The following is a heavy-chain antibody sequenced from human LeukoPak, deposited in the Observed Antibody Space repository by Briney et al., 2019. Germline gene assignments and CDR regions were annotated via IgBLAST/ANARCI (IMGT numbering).Heavy chain of an antibody. V-gene: IGHV1-2*02. D-gene: IGHD4/OR15-4a*01. CDR2: INPNSGGT. Sequence: ASVKVSCKASGYTFTDYYIQWVRQAPGQGLEGMGWINPNSGGTNYAQKFQGRVTMTRDTSISTAYMELSSLRSDDTAVYYCARPLYGAASVALNPNSLDYWGQGTLVTVSS. CDR3: ARPLYGAASVALNPNSLDY. CDR1: GYTFTDYY. J-gene: IGHJ4*02.